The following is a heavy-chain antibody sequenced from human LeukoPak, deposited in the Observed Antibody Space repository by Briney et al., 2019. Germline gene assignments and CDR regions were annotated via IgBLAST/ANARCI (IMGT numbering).Heavy chain of an antibody. J-gene: IGHJ6*03. CDR1: GGTLRGFV. CDR2: INTLSGTT. V-gene: IGHV1-69*05. CDR3: TRGDDFLAAYNYMDV. Sequence: GASVKVSCKASGGTLRGFVINWVRQAPGEGLEWMGRINTLSGTTNYTQKFQGRVTMTTDESTTTVFMDLSRLTSEDTAVYYCTRGDDFLAAYNYMDVWGKGSSVIVSS. D-gene: IGHD3-9*01.